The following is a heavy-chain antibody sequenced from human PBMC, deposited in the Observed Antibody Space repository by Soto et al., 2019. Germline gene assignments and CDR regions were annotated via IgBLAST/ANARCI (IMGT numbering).Heavy chain of an antibody. CDR3: TSTLLWFGESPDY. D-gene: IGHD3-10*01. CDR1: GFTFSGSA. J-gene: IGHJ4*02. CDR2: IRSKANSYAT. Sequence: EVQLVESGGGLVQPGGSLKLSCAASGFTFSGSAVHWVRQASGKGLEWVGRIRSKANSYATAYAASVKGRFTISRDDSKNTAYLQMNSLKTEDTAVYYCTSTLLWFGESPDYWGQGTLVTVSS. V-gene: IGHV3-73*02.